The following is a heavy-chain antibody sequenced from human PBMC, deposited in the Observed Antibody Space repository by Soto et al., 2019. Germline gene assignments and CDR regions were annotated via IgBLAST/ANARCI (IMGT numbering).Heavy chain of an antibody. CDR2: IIPIFGTA. D-gene: IGHD3-3*01. J-gene: IGHJ6*02. Sequence: QVQLVQSGAEVKKPGSSVKVSCKASGGTFSSYAISWVRQAPGQGLEWMGGIIPIFGTANYAQKCQGRVTINADESKSTAYMELSSLRSEDTAVYYCARALRFLEGYYYGMDVWGQGTTVTVSS. CDR1: GGTFSSYA. V-gene: IGHV1-69*01. CDR3: ARALRFLEGYYYGMDV.